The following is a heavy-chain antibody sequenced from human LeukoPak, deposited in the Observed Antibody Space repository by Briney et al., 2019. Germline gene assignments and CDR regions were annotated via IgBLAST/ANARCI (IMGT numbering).Heavy chain of an antibody. V-gene: IGHV4-39*07. CDR1: GGSISSRSYY. CDR3: ARGPIMITFGGVIVKEPFDY. D-gene: IGHD3-16*02. CDR2: IYYSGST. J-gene: IGHJ4*02. Sequence: PSETLSLTCTVSGGSISSRSYYWGWIRQPTGKGLEWIGSIYYSGSTYYNPSLKSRVTISVDTSKNQFSLKLSSVTAADTAVYYCARGPIMITFGGVIVKEPFDYWGQGTLVTVSS.